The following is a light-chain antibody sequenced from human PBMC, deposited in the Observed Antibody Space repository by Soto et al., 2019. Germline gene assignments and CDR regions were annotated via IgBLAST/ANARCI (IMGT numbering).Light chain of an antibody. Sequence: EIVLTQSPGTLSLSPGERATLSCRASQSFSSSYLAWYQQKPGQAPRLLIYGASSRATGIPDRFSGSGSGTDFTLTISRLEPEDCAVYYCQQYGSSVYTFGQGTRWR. CDR3: QQYGSSVYT. CDR1: QSFSSSY. J-gene: IGKJ2*01. V-gene: IGKV3-20*01. CDR2: GAS.